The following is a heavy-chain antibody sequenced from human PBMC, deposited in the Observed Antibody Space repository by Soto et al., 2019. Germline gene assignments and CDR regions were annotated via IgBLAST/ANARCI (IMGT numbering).Heavy chain of an antibody. CDR3: ARSTMIVVGNQYYYNGMDV. J-gene: IGHJ6*02. CDR1: GGSISSGGYY. V-gene: IGHV4-31*03. Sequence: SETLSLTCTVSGGSISSGGYYWSWIRQHPGKGQEWIGYIYYSGSTYYNPSLKSRVTISVDTSKNQFSLKLSSVTAADTAVYYCARSTMIVVGNQYYYNGMDVWGQGTTVTVSS. D-gene: IGHD3-22*01. CDR2: IYYSGST.